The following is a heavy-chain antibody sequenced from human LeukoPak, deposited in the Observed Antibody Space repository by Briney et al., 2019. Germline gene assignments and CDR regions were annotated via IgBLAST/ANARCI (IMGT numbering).Heavy chain of an antibody. D-gene: IGHD2-21*01. CDR2: IYYSGST. CDR1: GGSISSHY. V-gene: IGHV4-59*11. Sequence: SETLSLTCTVSGGSISSHYWSWIRQPPGKGLEWIGYIYYSGSTNYNPSLKSRVTISVDTSKNQFSLKLSSVTAADTAFYYCARDAGGDFDYWGQGTLVTVSS. CDR3: ARDAGGDFDY. J-gene: IGHJ4*02.